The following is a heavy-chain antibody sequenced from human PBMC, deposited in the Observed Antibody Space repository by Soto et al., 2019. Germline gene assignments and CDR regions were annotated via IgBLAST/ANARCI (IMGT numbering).Heavy chain of an antibody. J-gene: IGHJ4*02. CDR1: GFSLRGYS. Sequence: PGGSLRLSCAASGFSLRGYSMSWVRQAPGKGLEWVSYISGSGGSTYYADSVKGRFTISRDNSKNTLYLQMNSLRAEDTAVYYCAKVHSTTAYYDILTGYRAPDYWGQAPLVTVSS. D-gene: IGHD3-9*01. CDR2: ISGSGGST. V-gene: IGHV3-23*01. CDR3: AKVHSTTAYYDILTGYRAPDY.